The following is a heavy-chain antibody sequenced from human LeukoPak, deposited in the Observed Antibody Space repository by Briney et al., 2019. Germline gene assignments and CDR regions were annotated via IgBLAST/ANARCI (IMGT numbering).Heavy chain of an antibody. J-gene: IGHJ4*02. CDR3: AGPSEVWGSYRPFDY. CDR1: GYTFTSYD. V-gene: IGHV1-3*01. D-gene: IGHD3-16*02. Sequence: ASVKVSCKASGYTFTSYDISWVRQAPGQRLEWMGWINAGNGNTKYSQKFQGRVTITRDTSASTAYMELSSLRSEDTAVYYCAGPSEVWGSYRPFDYWAREPWSPSPQ. CDR2: INAGNGNT.